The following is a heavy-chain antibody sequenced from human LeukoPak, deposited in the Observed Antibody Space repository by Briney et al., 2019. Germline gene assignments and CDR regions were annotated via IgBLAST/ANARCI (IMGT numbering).Heavy chain of an antibody. CDR1: GGSFSGYY. Sequence: SETLSLTCAVYGGSFSGYYWSCIRQPPGKGLEWIGEINHSGSTNYNPSLKSRVTISVDTSKNQFSLKLSSVTAADTAVYYCARGGFSRVVTAIRHAFDIWGQGTMVTVSS. J-gene: IGHJ3*02. CDR3: ARGGFSRVVTAIRHAFDI. D-gene: IGHD2-21*02. CDR2: INHSGST. V-gene: IGHV4-34*01.